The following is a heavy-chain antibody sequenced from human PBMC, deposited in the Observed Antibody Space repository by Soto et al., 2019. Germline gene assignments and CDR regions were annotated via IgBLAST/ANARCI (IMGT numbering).Heavy chain of an antibody. V-gene: IGHV1-18*01. CDR1: GYDFTNYG. Sequence: QIRLVQSGAEVKKPGASVKVSCKTYGYDFTNYGINWVRQAPGQGLEWMGWISAYNGNIVYAQNFRGRATLTTDTSTGSAYMELRSLRSDDTAVYYCARGHDILTGSKFTFWGQGTLVTVCS. CDR3: ARGHDILTGSKFTF. D-gene: IGHD3-9*01. J-gene: IGHJ4*02. CDR2: ISAYNGNI.